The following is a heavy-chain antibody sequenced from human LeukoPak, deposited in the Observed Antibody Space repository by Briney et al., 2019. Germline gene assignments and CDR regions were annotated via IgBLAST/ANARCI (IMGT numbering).Heavy chain of an antibody. CDR2: IYYSGST. V-gene: IGHV4-59*01. Sequence: SETLSLTCTVSDGSISSYYWTWIRQPPGKGLEWIGYIYYSGSTNYNPSLKSRVTISVDASKNQFSLKLSSVTAADTAVYYCASHSTYYDFWSGPAAYYYMDVWGKGTTVTVSS. J-gene: IGHJ6*03. CDR1: DGSISSYY. CDR3: ASHSTYYDFWSGPAAYYYMDV. D-gene: IGHD3-3*01.